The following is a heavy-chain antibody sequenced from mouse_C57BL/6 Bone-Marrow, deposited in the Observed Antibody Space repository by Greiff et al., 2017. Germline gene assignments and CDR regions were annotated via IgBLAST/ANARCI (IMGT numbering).Heavy chain of an antibody. CDR1: GYTFTSYW. CDR2: IDPSDSYT. CDR3: ARESRQLRPYYFDY. Sequence: QVQLQQPGAELVMPGASVKLSCKASGYTFTSYWMHWVKQRPGQGLEWIGEIDPSDSYTNYNQQFKGKSTLTVDKSSSTAYMQLSSLTSEDSAVYYCARESRQLRPYYFDYWGQGTTLTVSS. J-gene: IGHJ2*01. D-gene: IGHD3-2*02. V-gene: IGHV1-69*01.